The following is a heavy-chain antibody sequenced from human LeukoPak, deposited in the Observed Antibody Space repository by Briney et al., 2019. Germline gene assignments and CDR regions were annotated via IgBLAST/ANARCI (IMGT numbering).Heavy chain of an antibody. D-gene: IGHD3-3*01. V-gene: IGHV4-59*01. J-gene: IGHJ4*02. CDR1: GGSIISYY. CDR3: ASGYYISSRFGY. CDR2: IYYSGST. Sequence: ETLSLTCTVSGGSIISYYWSWIRQPPGKGLEWIGYIYYSGSTNYNPSLKSRVTISLDKSKNQFSLKLTSVTAAETAVYYCASGYYISSRFGYWGQGTLVTVSS.